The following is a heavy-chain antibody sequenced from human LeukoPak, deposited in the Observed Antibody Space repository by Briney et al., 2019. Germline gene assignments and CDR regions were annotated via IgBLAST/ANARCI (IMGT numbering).Heavy chain of an antibody. CDR3: ARISLGRSYVYD. CDR1: GYTFTSYG. J-gene: IGHJ4*02. D-gene: IGHD2-8*01. V-gene: IGHV1-18*01. CDR2: ISAYNGNT. Sequence: ASVKVSCKASGYTFTSYGISWVRQAPGQGLEWMGWISAYNGNTNYAQKLQGRVTMTTDTSTSTAHMELRSLRSDDTAVYYCARISLGRSYVYDWGQGTLVTVSS.